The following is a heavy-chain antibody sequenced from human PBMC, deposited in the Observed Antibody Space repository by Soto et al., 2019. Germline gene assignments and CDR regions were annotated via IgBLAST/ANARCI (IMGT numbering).Heavy chain of an antibody. D-gene: IGHD3-10*01. V-gene: IGHV4-59*01. J-gene: IGHJ5*02. CDR2: IYYSGST. Sequence: SETLSLTCTVSGGSISSYYWSWIRQPPGKGLEWIGYIYYSGSTNYNPSLKSRVTISVDTSKNQFSLKLSSVTAADTAVYYCARALRGSRGGINWFDPWGQGTLVTVSS. CDR1: GGSISSYY. CDR3: ARALRGSRGGINWFDP.